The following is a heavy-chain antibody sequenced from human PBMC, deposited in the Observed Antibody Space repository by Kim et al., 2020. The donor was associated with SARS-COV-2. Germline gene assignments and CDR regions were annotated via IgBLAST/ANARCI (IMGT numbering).Heavy chain of an antibody. Sequence: SETLSLTCAVSGGSISSSNSYWGWIRQPPGKGLEWIGTIYHSGSTYYHPSLESRVTISVDTSKNRFSLDLSPVTVADTAVYYCARERVGYDQQDYFYGMDVWGQGTTVTVSS. CDR1: GGSISSSNSY. CDR2: IYHSGST. CDR3: ARERVGYDQQDYFYGMDV. J-gene: IGHJ6*02. V-gene: IGHV4-39*01. D-gene: IGHD3-22*01.